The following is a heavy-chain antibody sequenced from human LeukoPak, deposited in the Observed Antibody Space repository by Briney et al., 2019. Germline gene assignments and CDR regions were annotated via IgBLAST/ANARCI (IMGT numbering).Heavy chain of an antibody. CDR2: IYYSGST. V-gene: IGHV4-39*07. J-gene: IGHJ4*02. CDR1: GFTFSDYSFN. Sequence: PGGSLRLSCIASGFTFSDYSFNWVRQAPGKGLEWIGSIYYSGSTYYNPSLKSRVTISVDTSKNQFSLKLSSVTAADTAVYYCARYGSGRYHYFDYWGQGTLVTVSS. CDR3: ARYGSGRYHYFDY. D-gene: IGHD3-10*01.